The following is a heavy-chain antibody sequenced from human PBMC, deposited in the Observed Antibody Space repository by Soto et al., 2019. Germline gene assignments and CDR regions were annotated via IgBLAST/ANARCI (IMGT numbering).Heavy chain of an antibody. CDR3: ARQYCRSTSCYIGWFDP. D-gene: IGHD2-2*02. CDR1: GYXFTNYW. CDR2: IDPSDSYT. V-gene: IGHV5-10-1*01. J-gene: IGHJ5*02. Sequence: PXEXLKSSCKCSGYXFTNYWLSWVRHMPGKGLEFMGRIDPSDSYTKHSPSFQCHVTISAYKSISTSYLQWSSLKASDTAMYYFARQYCRSTSCYIGWFDPWGQGTLATVS.